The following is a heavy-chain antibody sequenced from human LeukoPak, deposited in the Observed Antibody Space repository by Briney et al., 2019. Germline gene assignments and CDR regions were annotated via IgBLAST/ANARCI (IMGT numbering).Heavy chain of an antibody. D-gene: IGHD6-13*01. J-gene: IGHJ4*02. V-gene: IGHV4-34*01. CDR3: ARGPYSSSWYRFDY. Sequence: SETPSLTCAVSGGSFSGYYWSWIRQPPGKGLEWIGEINHSGSTNYNPSLKSRVTISVDTSKNQFSLKLSSVTAADTAVYYCARGPYSSSWYRFDYWGQGTLVTVSS. CDR2: INHSGST. CDR1: GGSFSGYY.